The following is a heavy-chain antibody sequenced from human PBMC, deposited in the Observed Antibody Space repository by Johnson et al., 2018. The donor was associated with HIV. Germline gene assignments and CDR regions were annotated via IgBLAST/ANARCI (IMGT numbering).Heavy chain of an antibody. J-gene: IGHJ3*02. CDR3: AREKKMGGTFDI. D-gene: IGHD5-24*01. CDR1: GFTFSNYW. Sequence: MQLVESGGGLVQPGGSLRLSCAASGFTFSNYWMSWVRQAPGKGLEWVAKIKQDGSEKYYVDSVKGRFTISRDNAKNSLYLQMNSLRAEDTAVYYCAREKKMGGTFDIWGQGTKVTVSS. CDR2: IKQDGSEK. V-gene: IGHV3-7*05.